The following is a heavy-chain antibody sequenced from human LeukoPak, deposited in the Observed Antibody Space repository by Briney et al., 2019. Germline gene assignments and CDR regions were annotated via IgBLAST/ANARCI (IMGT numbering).Heavy chain of an antibody. J-gene: IGHJ4*02. CDR2: ISGSGGST. CDR1: AFTFSSYA. CDR3: AKDFAVTGYDILTGYYEGEGYSDY. V-gene: IGHV3-23*01. Sequence: GGSLRLSCAASAFTFSSYAMSWVRQAPGKGLEWVSAISGSGGSTYYADSVKGLFTISRDNSKNTLYLQMNSLRDEETAGYYCAKDFAVTGYDILTGYYEGEGYSDYWGQGTLVTVSS. D-gene: IGHD3-9*01.